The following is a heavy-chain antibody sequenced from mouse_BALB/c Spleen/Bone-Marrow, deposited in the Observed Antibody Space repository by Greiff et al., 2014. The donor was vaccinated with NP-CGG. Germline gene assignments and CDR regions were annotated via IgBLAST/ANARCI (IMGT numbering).Heavy chain of an antibody. CDR2: IYPYNGVS. CDR3: ESRGEYFDV. Sequence: EVQLQQSGPELVKPGASVKISCKASGYSFTGYYMHWVKQSHGNSLDWIGYIYPYNGVSSYNQKFKGKATLTVDKSSSTAYMELLSLTSDDSAVYYCESRGEYFDVWGAGTTVTVSS. CDR1: GYSFTGYY. J-gene: IGHJ1*01. V-gene: IGHV1-31*01.